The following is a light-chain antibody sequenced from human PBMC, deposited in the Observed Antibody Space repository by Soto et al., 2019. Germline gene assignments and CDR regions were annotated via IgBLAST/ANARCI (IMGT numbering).Light chain of an antibody. V-gene: IGKV3-20*01. CDR1: QSVSSSY. CDR3: QQYGSSLVVT. Sequence: EIVLKQTPGTLSLCPGERATLSCRASQSVSSSYLAWYQQKPGQAPRLLIYGASSRATGIPDRFSGSGSGTDFTLTISRLEPEDFAVYYCQQYGSSLVVTFCGGTKVDIK. J-gene: IGKJ4*01. CDR2: GAS.